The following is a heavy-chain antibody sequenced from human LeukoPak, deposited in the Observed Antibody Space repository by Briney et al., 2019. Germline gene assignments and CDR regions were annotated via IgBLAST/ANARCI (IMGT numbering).Heavy chain of an antibody. CDR1: GFIFSTYN. CDR3: ARYYDSSGGTFDY. J-gene: IGHJ4*02. V-gene: IGHV3-21*04. CDR2: ISSSSS. D-gene: IGHD3-22*01. Sequence: PGGSLRLSCAASGFIFSTYNIDWVRQAPGKGLEWVPSISSSSSYADSVKGRFTISRDNAKNSLYLQMNSLRDEDAALYYCARYYDSSGGTFDYWGQGTLVTVSS.